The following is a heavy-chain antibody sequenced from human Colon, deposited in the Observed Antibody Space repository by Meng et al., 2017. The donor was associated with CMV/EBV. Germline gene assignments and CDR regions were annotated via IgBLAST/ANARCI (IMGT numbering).Heavy chain of an antibody. V-gene: IGHV3-7*01. CDR2: IKEDGSEK. J-gene: IGHJ3*02. CDR3: ARDPFIKAFDI. Sequence: GESLKISCAASGFTFSNYWMTWLRQAPGRGLELVAHIKEDGSEKYFVGSVKGRFTISRDNAKNSLYLQMSSLRAEDTAVYYCARDPFIKAFDIWGQGTMVTVSS. CDR1: GFTFSNYW.